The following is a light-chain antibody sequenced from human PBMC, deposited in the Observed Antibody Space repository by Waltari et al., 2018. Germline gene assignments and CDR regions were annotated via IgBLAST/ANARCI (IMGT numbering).Light chain of an antibody. CDR1: PGAVTSGHY. CDR2: DTS. V-gene: IGLV7-46*01. J-gene: IGLJ2*01. Sequence: QAVVTQEPSLTVSPGGTVTLPCGSSPGAVTSGHYPYWFQQKPGQAPRTLIYDTSNKHSWTPARFSGSLLGGKAALTLSGAQPEDEANYYCFLSYSGAVIFGGGTKLTVL. CDR3: FLSYSGAVI.